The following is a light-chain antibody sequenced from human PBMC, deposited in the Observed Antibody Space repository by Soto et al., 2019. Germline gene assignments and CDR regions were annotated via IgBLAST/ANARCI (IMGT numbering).Light chain of an antibody. CDR2: GAC. Sequence: EIVLTQSPGTLSLSPGERATLSCRASQSVSSTYLAWYQQKPGQAPRLLIYGACSRATGIPDRFSGSGSGTDFTLTISRLEPEDFGVYYCQQYGSSPLTFGGGTKVDIK. CDR3: QQYGSSPLT. V-gene: IGKV3-20*01. J-gene: IGKJ4*01. CDR1: QSVSSTY.